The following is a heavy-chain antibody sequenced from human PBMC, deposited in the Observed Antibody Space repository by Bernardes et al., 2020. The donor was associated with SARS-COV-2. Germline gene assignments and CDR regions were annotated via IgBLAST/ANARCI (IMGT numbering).Heavy chain of an antibody. Sequence: SGPTLVKPTQTLTLTCTFSGFALSTRGVGVGWARQPPGKALEWLALIYWNDDKRYSPSLKSRLTITKDTSKNQAVLTMTNMDPADTATYYCTHTYYDFWSNYYTDPNYYYYGMDVWGHGTTVTVSS. J-gene: IGHJ6*02. CDR3: THTYYDFWSNYYTDPNYYYYGMDV. D-gene: IGHD3-3*01. CDR1: GFALSTRGVG. V-gene: IGHV2-5*01. CDR2: IYWNDDK.